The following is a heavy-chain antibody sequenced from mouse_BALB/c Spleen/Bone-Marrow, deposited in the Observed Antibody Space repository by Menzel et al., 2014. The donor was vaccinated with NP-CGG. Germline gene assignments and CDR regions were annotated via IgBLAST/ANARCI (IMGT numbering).Heavy chain of an antibody. CDR3: ARHYYGSSYWYFDV. V-gene: IGHV2-6-1*01. Sequence: QVQLKDSGPGLVAPSQSLSITCTISGFSLTSYGVHWVRQPPGKGLEWLVVIWSDGSTTYNSALKSRLSISKDNSKSQVFLKMNSPQTDDTAMYYCARHYYGSSYWYFDVWGAGTTVTVSS. CDR2: IWSDGST. CDR1: GFSLTSYG. D-gene: IGHD1-1*01. J-gene: IGHJ1*01.